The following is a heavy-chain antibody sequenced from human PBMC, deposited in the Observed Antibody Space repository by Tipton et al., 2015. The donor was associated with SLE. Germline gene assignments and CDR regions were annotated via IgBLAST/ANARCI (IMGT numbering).Heavy chain of an antibody. Sequence: TLSLTCTVSGASISSYYWSWIRQPAGKGLEWIGRIYSSGSTIYNPSIKSRVTLSLDTSKNQFSLRVRSVTAADTAVYYCARGGGSYYDYWGQGTLVTVSS. J-gene: IGHJ4*02. CDR3: ARGGGSYYDY. D-gene: IGHD1-26*01. CDR2: IYSSGST. V-gene: IGHV4-4*07. CDR1: GASISSYY.